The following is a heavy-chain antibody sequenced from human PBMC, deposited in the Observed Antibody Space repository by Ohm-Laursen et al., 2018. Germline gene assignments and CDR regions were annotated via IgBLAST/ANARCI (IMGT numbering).Heavy chain of an antibody. J-gene: IGHJ4*02. CDR3: AREELESSGWAD. CDR2: ISASRFST. V-gene: IGHV3-23*01. D-gene: IGHD6-19*01. CDR1: GFTFSTYA. Sequence: SLRLSCAASGFTFSTYAMSWVRQAPGKGLEWVSVISASRFSTDYADSVKGRFTISRDNSKNTVYLQMNSLRAEDTAVYYCAREELESSGWADWGQGTLVTVSS.